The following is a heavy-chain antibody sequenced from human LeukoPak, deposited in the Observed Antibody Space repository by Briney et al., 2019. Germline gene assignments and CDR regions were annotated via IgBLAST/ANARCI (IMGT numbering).Heavy chain of an antibody. CDR1: GGSISSGSYY. CDR3: ARHSSGYLDY. D-gene: IGHD3-22*01. Sequence: NPSQTLSLTSTVSGGSISSGSYYWSWIRQPAGKGLEWIGRIYTSGSTNYNPSLKSRVTITVDTSKNQFSLKLSSVTAADTAVYYCARHSSGYLDYWGQGTLVTVSS. V-gene: IGHV4-61*02. J-gene: IGHJ4*02. CDR2: IYTSGST.